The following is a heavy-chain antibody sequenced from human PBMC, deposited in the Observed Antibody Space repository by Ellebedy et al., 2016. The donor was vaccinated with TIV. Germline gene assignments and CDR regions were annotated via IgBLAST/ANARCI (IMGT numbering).Heavy chain of an antibody. CDR3: ARFETTEGMDV. CDR1: GFPFSNFW. D-gene: IGHD4-17*01. Sequence: GGSLRLSCAASGFPFSNFWVHWARQAPGKGLVWVSRISSDGRKTDYADSVRGRFTISRDNAKNTLYLQMNSLRLEDTAVYYCARFETTEGMDVWGQGTTVTVSS. J-gene: IGHJ6*02. CDR2: ISSDGRKT. V-gene: IGHV3-74*01.